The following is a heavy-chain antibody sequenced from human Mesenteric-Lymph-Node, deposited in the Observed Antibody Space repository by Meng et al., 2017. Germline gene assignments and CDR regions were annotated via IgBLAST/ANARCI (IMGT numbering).Heavy chain of an antibody. CDR1: GGSISSSSYY. V-gene: IGHV4-39*01. J-gene: IGHJ4*02. D-gene: IGHD6-19*01. Sequence: QLQLQESGPGRGKPSETLSLTCTVSGGSISSSSYYWGWIRQPPGKGLEWIGSIYYSGSTYYNPSLKSRVTISVDTSKNQFSLKLSSVTAADTAVYYCARIAVAGTFDYWGQGTLVTVSS. CDR2: IYYSGST. CDR3: ARIAVAGTFDY.